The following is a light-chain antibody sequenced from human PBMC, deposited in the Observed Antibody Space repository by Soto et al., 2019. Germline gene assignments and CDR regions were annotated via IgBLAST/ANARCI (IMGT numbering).Light chain of an antibody. CDR2: TTS. J-gene: IGKJ3*01. Sequence: EIVLTQSPATLSLSPGERATLSCTASQSVTSSCLAWYQRKPGQAPRLLIHTTSTRATDIPDRFSGSGSGTDFTLTISRLQPEDFAVYYCQQCGGSPLFXFGPGTRVDI. CDR1: QSVTSSC. V-gene: IGKV3-20*01. CDR3: QQCGGSPLFX.